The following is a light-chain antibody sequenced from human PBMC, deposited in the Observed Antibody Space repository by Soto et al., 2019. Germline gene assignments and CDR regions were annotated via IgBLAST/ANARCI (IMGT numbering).Light chain of an antibody. CDR2: AAS. Sequence: DIQMTQSPSSLSASVGDRVTITCRASQGIRNDLHWYQQKPGKAPKRLIYAASSLQSGVPSRFSGSGSGTVFTLTISNLQPEDFATYYCLQHNSYPLTFVGGTKVEIK. V-gene: IGKV1-17*02. J-gene: IGKJ4*01. CDR1: QGIRND. CDR3: LQHNSYPLT.